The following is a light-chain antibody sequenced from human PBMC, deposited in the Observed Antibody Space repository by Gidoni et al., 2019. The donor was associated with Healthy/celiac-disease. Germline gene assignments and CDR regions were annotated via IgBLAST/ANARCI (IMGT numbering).Light chain of an antibody. CDR1: QGISSW. Sequence: DIQLTQSPSSVSASVGDRVTSTCRASQGISSWLAWYQQKPGRAPRLLISAASSLHSGVPSRFSGSGSGTDFTLTISSLQPEDFATYYCQQASSFPPTFGRGTRVEIK. J-gene: IGKJ1*01. CDR3: QQASSFPPT. CDR2: AAS. V-gene: IGKV1-12*01.